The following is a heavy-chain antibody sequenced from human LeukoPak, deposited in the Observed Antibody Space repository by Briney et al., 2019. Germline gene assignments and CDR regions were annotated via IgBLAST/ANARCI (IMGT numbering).Heavy chain of an antibody. D-gene: IGHD3-10*01. Sequence: GGSLRLSCAASGFSFSSYSMNWVRQAPGKGLEWVSFISSSSSYIYYADSVKGRFTISRDNAKNSLFLQMNSLRAEDTAVYYCAREAPEQVRIAYFDYWGQGTLVTVSS. V-gene: IGHV3-21*01. CDR3: AREAPEQVRIAYFDY. J-gene: IGHJ4*02. CDR1: GFSFSSYS. CDR2: ISSSSSYI.